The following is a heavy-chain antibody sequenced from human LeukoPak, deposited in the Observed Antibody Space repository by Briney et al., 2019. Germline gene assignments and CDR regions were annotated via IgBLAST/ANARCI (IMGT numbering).Heavy chain of an antibody. Sequence: GGSLRLSCEASGFTFSSYSMNCVRQAPGKGLEWVSYISSSSSSIYYADSVKGRFTISRDNAKNSLYLQMNSLRAEDTAVYYCERGGHYYYGMDVWGQGTTVTVSS. J-gene: IGHJ6*02. CDR3: ERGGHYYYGMDV. CDR2: ISSSSSSI. D-gene: IGHD2-15*01. V-gene: IGHV3-48*01. CDR1: GFTFSSYS.